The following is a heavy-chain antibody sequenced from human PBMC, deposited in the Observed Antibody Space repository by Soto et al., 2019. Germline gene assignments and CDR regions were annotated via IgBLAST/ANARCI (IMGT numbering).Heavy chain of an antibody. D-gene: IGHD2-21*02. J-gene: IGHJ4*02. CDR2: INTDGTST. V-gene: IGHV3-74*01. CDR3: ARSGGYFFPFDG. Sequence: PGGSLRLSCEASGMNFGGYWMHWVRQAPGKGLVWVSEINTDGTSTNYADSLKGRFTISRDNARDTLYLQMSSLRFEDTAVYYCARSGGYFFPFDGWGQGTLVTVSS. CDR1: GMNFGGYW.